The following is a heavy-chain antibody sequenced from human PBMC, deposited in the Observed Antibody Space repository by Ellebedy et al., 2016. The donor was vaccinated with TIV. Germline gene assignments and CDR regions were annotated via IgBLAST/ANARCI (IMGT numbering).Heavy chain of an antibody. CDR3: ARDGACGGDCYGDNY. CDR1: GYTFTGHH. CDR2: INPNSGDT. D-gene: IGHD2-21*02. J-gene: IGHJ4*02. V-gene: IGHV1-2*02. Sequence: AASVKVSCKSSGYTFTGHHLHWARQAPGQGLEWLGLINPNSGDTDYARKFQGRVTMTRDTSISTAYMELSWLRSDDTAVYYCARDGACGGDCYGDNYWGQGSLVTVSS.